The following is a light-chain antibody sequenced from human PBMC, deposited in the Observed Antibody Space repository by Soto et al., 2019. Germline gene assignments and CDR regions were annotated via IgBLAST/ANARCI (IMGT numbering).Light chain of an antibody. CDR1: QSISNW. CDR3: QQFHDPWT. Sequence: DIQMTQSPSTLSASVGDRVTITCRASQSISNWLAWYQQKPGKAPNLLIYKASNLESGVPSRFSGSGSGTEFTLTISSFQPDDFATYYCQQFHDPWTFGQGTKVEIK. V-gene: IGKV1-5*03. CDR2: KAS. J-gene: IGKJ1*01.